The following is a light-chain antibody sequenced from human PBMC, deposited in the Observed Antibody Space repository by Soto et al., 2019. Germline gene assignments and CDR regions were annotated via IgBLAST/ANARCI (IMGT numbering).Light chain of an antibody. CDR1: QSVSSN. J-gene: IGKJ5*01. CDR3: QQYNRWPPIT. Sequence: EIVMTQSPTILSLSPGERATLSCRASQSVSSNLAWYQQKPGQAPRLLIYGASTRATGVPDRFSGSGSGTQFTLTISSLQSEDSAIYYCQQYNRWPPITFGQGTRLEIK. V-gene: IGKV3-15*01. CDR2: GAS.